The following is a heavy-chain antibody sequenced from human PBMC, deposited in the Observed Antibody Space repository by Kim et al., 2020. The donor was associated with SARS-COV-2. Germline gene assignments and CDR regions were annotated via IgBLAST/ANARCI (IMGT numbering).Heavy chain of an antibody. V-gene: IGHV3-11*06. Sequence: GRFTISRDNAKNSLYLQMNSLRAEDTAVYYCARDLEGSVAAAGTYGMDVWGQGTTVTVSS. CDR3: ARDLEGSVAAAGTYGMDV. J-gene: IGHJ6*02. D-gene: IGHD6-13*01.